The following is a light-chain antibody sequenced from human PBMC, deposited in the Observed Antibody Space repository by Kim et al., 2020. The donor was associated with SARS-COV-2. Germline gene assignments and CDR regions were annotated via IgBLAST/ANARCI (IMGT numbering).Light chain of an antibody. Sequence: EVVLTQSPATLSLSPGETATLSCRAGHSVDTSLAWYQHKPGQAPRLLIYDASKRATDIPARFSGRGSGTDFTLTISSLEPEDFAVYYCQQRSDWPPTWTFGQGTKVDIK. CDR2: DAS. CDR3: QQRSDWPPTWT. CDR1: HSVDTS. V-gene: IGKV3-11*01. J-gene: IGKJ1*01.